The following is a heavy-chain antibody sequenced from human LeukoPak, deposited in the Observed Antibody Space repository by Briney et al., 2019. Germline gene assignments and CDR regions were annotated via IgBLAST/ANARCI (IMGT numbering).Heavy chain of an antibody. V-gene: IGHV3-21*01. Sequence: GGPLRLSCAASGFTLSSYSMNWVRQAPGKGLEWVSSISSSSSYIYYADSVKGRFTISRDNAKNSLYLQMNSLRAEDTAVYYCARGGAMVSPDYWGQGTLVTVSS. CDR1: GFTLSSYS. D-gene: IGHD5-18*01. CDR3: ARGGAMVSPDY. CDR2: ISSSSSYI. J-gene: IGHJ4*02.